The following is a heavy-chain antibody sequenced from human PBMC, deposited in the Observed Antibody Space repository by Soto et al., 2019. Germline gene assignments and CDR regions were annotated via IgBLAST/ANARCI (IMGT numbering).Heavy chain of an antibody. CDR1: GFTFSSYS. CDR2: ISSSSSYI. V-gene: IGHV3-21*01. D-gene: IGHD4-17*01. CDR3: ARGGPYGNSPYYYSYYGIDV. J-gene: IGHJ6*02. Sequence: EVQLVESGGGLVKPGGSLRLSCAASGFTFSSYSMNWVRQAPGKGLEWVSSISSSSSYIYYADSVKGRFTISRDNAKNSLYMQMNSLRGEDTAVYYCARGGPYGNSPYYYSYYGIDVWGQGTTVTVSS.